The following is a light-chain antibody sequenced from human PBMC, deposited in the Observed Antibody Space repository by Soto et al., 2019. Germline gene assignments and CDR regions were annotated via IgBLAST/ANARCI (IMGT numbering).Light chain of an antibody. Sequence: DIQMTQSPSSLSASVGDRVTITCRASQSISSYLNWYQQKPGKAPKLLIYAASSLQSGVPSRFSGSGSGTDFTLTISSLQPEDFATYDCQQSYSTLLTFGPGTKVDIE. CDR2: AAS. CDR3: QQSYSTLLT. J-gene: IGKJ3*01. V-gene: IGKV1-39*01. CDR1: QSISSY.